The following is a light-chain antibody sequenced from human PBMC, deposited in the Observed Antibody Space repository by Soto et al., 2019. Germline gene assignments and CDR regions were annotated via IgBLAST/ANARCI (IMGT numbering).Light chain of an antibody. J-gene: IGLJ1*01. CDR1: SSNIGAGYA. V-gene: IGLV1-40*01. CDR2: TNT. CDR3: QSYDSTLSAYV. Sequence: QSVLTQPPSVSGAPGQRITISCTGSSSNIGAGYAVHWYQQLPGTAPKLLIHTNTNRPSGVPDRFSGSKSDTSASLAITGLQAVDDADYYCQSYDSTLSAYVFGSGTKLTVL.